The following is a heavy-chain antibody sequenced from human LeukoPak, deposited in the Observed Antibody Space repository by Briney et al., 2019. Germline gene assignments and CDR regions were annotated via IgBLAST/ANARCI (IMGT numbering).Heavy chain of an antibody. CDR2: IKYDGSEK. CDR1: GFPFSRYW. J-gene: IGHJ4*02. D-gene: IGHD3-10*01. V-gene: IGHV3-7*01. Sequence: GGSLRLSCAASGFPFSRYWMTWVRQAPGKGLEWVANIKYDGSEKFYVGSVRGRFTISRDNTNNSLHLRMNSLRAEDTAIYYCARDPTYDSGSPLGYGGQGTLVAVSS. CDR3: ARDPTYDSGSPLGY.